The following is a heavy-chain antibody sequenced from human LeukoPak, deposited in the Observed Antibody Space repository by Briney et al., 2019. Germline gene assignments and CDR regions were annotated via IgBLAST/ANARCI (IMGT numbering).Heavy chain of an antibody. Sequence: QTGGSLRLSCAASGFTFSSYAMSWVRQAPGKGLEWVSAISGSGGSTYYADAVKGRFTISRDNSKNTLYLQMNSLRAEDTAVYYCAKEGNGDYYFDCWGQGTLVTVSS. D-gene: IGHD4-17*01. CDR3: AKEGNGDYYFDC. CDR1: GFTFSSYA. CDR2: ISGSGGST. V-gene: IGHV3-23*01. J-gene: IGHJ4*02.